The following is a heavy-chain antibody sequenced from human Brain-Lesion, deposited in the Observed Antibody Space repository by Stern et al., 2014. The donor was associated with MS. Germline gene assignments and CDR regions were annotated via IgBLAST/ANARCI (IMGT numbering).Heavy chain of an antibody. CDR1: GFPLSNAW. Sequence: EVQLVESGGGLVKPGGSLRRACAASGFPLSNAWMSWVRQAPGKGLEWVGRIKSLADGGTTDYAAPVKGRFTISRSESKNTLYLQMNRLKTEDTAVYYCTPVSPIVRIPACGPGTQFAVSS. CDR2: IKSLADGGTT. J-gene: IGHJ5*02. V-gene: IGHV3-15*01. D-gene: IGHD2-8*01. CDR3: TPVSPIVRIPA.